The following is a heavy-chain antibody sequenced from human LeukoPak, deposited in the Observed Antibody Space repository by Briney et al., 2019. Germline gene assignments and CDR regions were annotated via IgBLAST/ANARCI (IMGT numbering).Heavy chain of an antibody. J-gene: IGHJ4*02. CDR3: AREGSTRPDY. V-gene: IGHV3-74*01. Sequence: GGSLRLSCAASGFTFSGSWMHWVRQAPGKGLVWVSRIKGDGIETNYADSVKGRFTVSRDNAKNTLFLQMNSLRAEDTAVYYCAREGSTRPDYWGQGTLVTVSS. D-gene: IGHD2-2*01. CDR1: GFTFSGSW. CDR2: IKGDGIET.